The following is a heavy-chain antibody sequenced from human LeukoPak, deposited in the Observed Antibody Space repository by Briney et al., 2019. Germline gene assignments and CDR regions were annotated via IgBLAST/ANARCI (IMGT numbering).Heavy chain of an antibody. CDR2: INHSGST. Sequence: SETLSLTCTVSGGSISSYYWSWIRQPPGKGLEWIGEINHSGSTNYNPSLKSRVTISVDTSKNQFSLKLSSVTAADTAVYYCARGAAGITIFGVVTTTQFDYWGQGTLVTVSS. CDR3: ARGAAGITIFGVVTTTQFDY. D-gene: IGHD3-3*01. CDR1: GGSISSYY. J-gene: IGHJ4*02. V-gene: IGHV4-34*01.